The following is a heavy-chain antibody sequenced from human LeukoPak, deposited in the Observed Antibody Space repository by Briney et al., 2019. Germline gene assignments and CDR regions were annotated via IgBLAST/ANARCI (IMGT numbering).Heavy chain of an antibody. CDR3: TREADPAFSASSSPDF. CDR2: IKTDGSIT. V-gene: IGHV3-74*01. Sequence: GGSLRLSCAASGFGFSNFWMHWVRQAPGKGLEWVSRIKTDGSITAYADSVKGRFTISRDNAKNTLYLHMNGLKGEDTATYFCTREADPAFSASSSPDFWGQGTPVTVS. CDR1: GFGFSNFW. J-gene: IGHJ4*02. D-gene: IGHD6-6*01.